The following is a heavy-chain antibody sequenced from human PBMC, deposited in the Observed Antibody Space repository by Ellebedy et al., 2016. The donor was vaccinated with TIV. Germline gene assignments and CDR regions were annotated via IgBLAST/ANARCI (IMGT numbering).Heavy chain of an antibody. J-gene: IGHJ5*02. CDR1: GFTFSTYW. D-gene: IGHD1-26*01. V-gene: IGHV3-74*01. CDR3: VRTRNSGSYCDH. CDR2: INSDGSST. Sequence: GESLKISCAASGFTFSTYWMPWVRRAPGKGLGWVSRINSDGSSTTYADSVKGRFTISRDNAKNTLYLQMNSLRAEDTAVYYCVRTRNSGSYCDHWGQGTLVTVSS.